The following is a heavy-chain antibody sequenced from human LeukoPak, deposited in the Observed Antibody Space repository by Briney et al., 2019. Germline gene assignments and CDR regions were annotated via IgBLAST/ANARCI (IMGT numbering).Heavy chain of an antibody. V-gene: IGHV4-59*11. D-gene: IGHD4-17*01. Sequence: SETLSLTCSVSGGSMRSHYWSWIRQPPGKGLEWIGYIYYSGNSNYNPSLKSRVTISLDKSKNQFSLKVTSVTAADTAVYYCARLEDYGVQVEGYYMDVWGKGTTVTVSS. CDR3: ARLEDYGVQVEGYYMDV. CDR1: GGSMRSHY. J-gene: IGHJ6*03. CDR2: IYYSGNS.